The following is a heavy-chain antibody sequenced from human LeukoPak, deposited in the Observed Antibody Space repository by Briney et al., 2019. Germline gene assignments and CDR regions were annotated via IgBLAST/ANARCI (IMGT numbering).Heavy chain of an antibody. CDR3: AAGYTTGWYVRYFDY. D-gene: IGHD6-19*01. CDR2: ISGSGGST. Sequence: HPGGSLRLSCAASGFTFSSYAMSWVRQAPGKGLEWVSSISGSGGSTYQAENVKGRFTISRDNSKNTLYLQMNSLRDEDTAIYYCAAGYTTGWYVRYFDYWGQGTLVTVSS. J-gene: IGHJ4*02. V-gene: IGHV3-23*01. CDR1: GFTFSSYA.